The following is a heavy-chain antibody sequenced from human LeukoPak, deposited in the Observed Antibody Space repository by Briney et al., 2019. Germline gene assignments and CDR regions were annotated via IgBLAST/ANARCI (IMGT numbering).Heavy chain of an antibody. CDR2: ITSTSSYI. D-gene: IGHD4-23*01. J-gene: IGHJ4*02. CDR3: ARGRPHGNDY. Sequence: PGGSLRLSCAASGFTFSLYTMNWVRQAPGKGLEWVSSITSTSSYIYYADSVKGRFTISRDNARNSLFLQMNSLRAEDTAVYYCARGRPHGNDYWGQGTLVTVSS. V-gene: IGHV3-21*01. CDR1: GFTFSLYT.